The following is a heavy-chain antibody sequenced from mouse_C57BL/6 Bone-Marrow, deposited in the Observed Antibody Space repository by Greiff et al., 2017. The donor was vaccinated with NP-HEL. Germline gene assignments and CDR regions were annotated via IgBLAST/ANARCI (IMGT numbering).Heavy chain of an antibody. J-gene: IGHJ4*01. CDR1: GYTFTSYW. Sequence: VQLQQSGAELVKPGASVKLSCKASGYTFTSYWMHWVKQRPGQGLEWIGMIHPNSGSTNYNEKFKSKATLTVDKSSSTAYMQLSSLTSEDSAVYYCAYSNYEIYAMDYWGQGTSVTVSS. V-gene: IGHV1-64*01. CDR3: AYSNYEIYAMDY. D-gene: IGHD2-5*01. CDR2: IHPNSGST.